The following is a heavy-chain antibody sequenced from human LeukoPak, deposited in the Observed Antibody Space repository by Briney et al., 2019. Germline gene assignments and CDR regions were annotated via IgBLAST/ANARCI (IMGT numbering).Heavy chain of an antibody. V-gene: IGHV4-34*01. D-gene: IGHD1-1*01. CDR2: INHSGST. Sequence: SETLSLTCAVYGGSFSGYYWSWIRQPPGKGLEWIGEINHSGSTNYNPSFKSRVTISVDTSKNQFSLKLSSVTAADTAVYYCARGLWTFDYWGQGTLVTVSS. J-gene: IGHJ4*02. CDR3: ARGLWTFDY. CDR1: GGSFSGYY.